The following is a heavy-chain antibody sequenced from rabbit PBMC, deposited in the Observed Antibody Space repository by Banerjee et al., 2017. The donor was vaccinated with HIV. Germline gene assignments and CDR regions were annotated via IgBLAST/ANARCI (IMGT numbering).Heavy chain of an antibody. D-gene: IGHD8-1*01. V-gene: IGHV1S45*01. Sequence: QQQLEESGGGLVKPGGTLTLTCKASGIDFSSYYYMCWVRQAPGKGLEWIACIYVGSGGSDYYADWAKGRFTISKTSSTMVTLQMTSLTAADTATYFCARDLGVGSSYYRDALDPRGQGTLVTVS. CDR2: IYVGSGGSD. J-gene: IGHJ2*01. CDR1: GIDFSSYYY. CDR3: ARDLGVGSSYYRDALDP.